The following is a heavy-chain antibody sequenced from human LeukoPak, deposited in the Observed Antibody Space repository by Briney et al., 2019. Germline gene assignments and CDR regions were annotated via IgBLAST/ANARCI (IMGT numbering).Heavy chain of an antibody. Sequence: SETLSLTCAVYGGSFSGYYWSWIRQPPGKGLEWIGEINHSGSTNYNPSLKSRVTISVDTSKNQFSLKLSSVTAADTAVYYCARGGDYGGEVDYWGQGTLVTVSS. J-gene: IGHJ4*02. CDR2: INHSGST. CDR3: ARGGDYGGEVDY. V-gene: IGHV4-34*01. CDR1: GGSFSGYY. D-gene: IGHD4-23*01.